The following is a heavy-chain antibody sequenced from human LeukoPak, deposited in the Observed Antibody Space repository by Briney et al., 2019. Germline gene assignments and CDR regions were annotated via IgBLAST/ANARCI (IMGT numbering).Heavy chain of an antibody. V-gene: IGHV3-23*01. CDR2: LSGSAGST. J-gene: IGHJ3*02. D-gene: IGHD6-19*01. Sequence: GGSLRLSCAASGFTFSSYAMSWVRQAPGKGLEWVSTLSGSAGSTYYADSVKGRFTISRDNSKNTLFLQMNSLRAADTAVSHCAKDLVYGSGFDAFDISGQGTVVTPSS. CDR3: AKDLVYGSGFDAFDI. CDR1: GFTFSSYA.